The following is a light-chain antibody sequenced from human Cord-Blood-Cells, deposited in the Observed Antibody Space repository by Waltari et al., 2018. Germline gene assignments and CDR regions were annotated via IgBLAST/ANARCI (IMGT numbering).Light chain of an antibody. CDR1: QSVLYSSNNKNY. CDR2: WAS. Sequence: IVITQSPDSLAVSLSETATINCKSSQSVLYSSNNKNYLAWYQRKPGQPPKLLIYWASSGESGVPDRFSGSASGTDFSLTSSSPQAGDVVVYCCQQYYSTPDTFGQGTKVAIK. V-gene: IGKV4-1*01. J-gene: IGKJ2*01. CDR3: QQYYSTPDT.